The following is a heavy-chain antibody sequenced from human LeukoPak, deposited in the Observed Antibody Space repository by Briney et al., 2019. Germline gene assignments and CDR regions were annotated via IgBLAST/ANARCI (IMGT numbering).Heavy chain of an antibody. V-gene: IGHV4-31*03. J-gene: IGHJ4*02. CDR3: AREDGSGYYFDY. CDR1: GGSISSGGYY. D-gene: IGHD3-10*01. CDR2: IYYSGST. Sequence: SQTLSLTCTVSGGSISSGGYYWSWVRQHPGKGLEWIGYIYYSGSTYYNPSLKSRVTISVDTSKNQFSLKLSSVTAADTAVYYCAREDGSGYYFDYWGQGTLVTVSS.